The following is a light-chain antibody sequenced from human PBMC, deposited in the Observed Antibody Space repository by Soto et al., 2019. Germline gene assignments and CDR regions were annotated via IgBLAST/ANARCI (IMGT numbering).Light chain of an antibody. CDR1: QNILYSSNNKNY. CDR2: WAS. J-gene: IGKJ2*01. CDR3: LQYYNLYT. V-gene: IGKV4-1*01. Sequence: DIVMTQSPDSLAVSLGERATINCKSSQNILYSSNNKNYLAWYQQKPGQPPKLLIYWASTRASGVPERFSGSGYGTDFTLTNSSLQAEDVAVYYCLQYYNLYTFGQGTKLEI.